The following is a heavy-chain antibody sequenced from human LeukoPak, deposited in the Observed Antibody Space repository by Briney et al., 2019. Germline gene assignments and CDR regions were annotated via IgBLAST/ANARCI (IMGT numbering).Heavy chain of an antibody. J-gene: IGHJ4*02. D-gene: IGHD3-22*01. CDR3: VRLRRNNDRSGYYYYYDY. CDR1: GYTFSTFS. Sequence: GGSLRLSCAASGYTFSTFSVNWVRQAPGKGLEWVSSISFRSNYRYYADSVRGRFTISRDDARDSLFLQMNSLRAEDTAVYFCVRLRRNNDRSGYYYYYDYWGQGTLVTVSS. CDR2: ISFRSNYR. V-gene: IGHV3-21*01.